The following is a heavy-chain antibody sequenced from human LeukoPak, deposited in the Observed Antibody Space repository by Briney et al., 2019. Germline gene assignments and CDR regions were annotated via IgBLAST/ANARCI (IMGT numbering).Heavy chain of an antibody. V-gene: IGHV4-4*02. J-gene: IGHJ4*02. CDR3: ARGQWLVPLDY. D-gene: IGHD6-19*01. Sequence: SETLSLTCAVSGGSISSSNWWSWVRQPPGKGLEWIGEIYHSGSTNYSPSLKSRVTMSVDKSKNQFSLKLSSVTAADTAVYYCARGQWLVPLDYWGQGTLVTVSS. CDR2: IYHSGST. CDR1: GGSISSSNW.